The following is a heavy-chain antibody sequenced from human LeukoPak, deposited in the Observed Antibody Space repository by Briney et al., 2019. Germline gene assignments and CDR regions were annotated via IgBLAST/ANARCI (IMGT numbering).Heavy chain of an antibody. J-gene: IGHJ6*03. CDR1: GGSISSSSYY. V-gene: IGHV4-39*07. CDR3: ARGRRIVVVLGATRAHRDYYMDV. CDR2: IYYSGST. D-gene: IGHD2-15*01. Sequence: SETLSLTCTVSGGSISSSSYYWGWIRQPPGKGLEWIGSIYYSGSTYYNPSLKSRVTISLDTSKNQFSLKLSSVTAADTAVYYCARGRRIVVVLGATRAHRDYYMDVWGRGTTVIVSS.